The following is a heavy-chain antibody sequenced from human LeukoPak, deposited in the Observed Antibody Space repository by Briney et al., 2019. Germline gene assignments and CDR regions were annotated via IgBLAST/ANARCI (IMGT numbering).Heavy chain of an antibody. CDR3: ATPLDYYDTSGYHQGGD. J-gene: IGHJ4*02. CDR2: IKQDGSKK. D-gene: IGHD3-22*01. Sequence: PGGSLRLSCAASGFTFSGYAMSWVRQAPGKGLEWVANIKQDGSKKNYVDSVKGRFTISRDNAKNSLYLQMNSLRAEDTAVYYCATPLDYYDTSGYHQGGDWGQGTLVTVSS. CDR1: GFTFSGYA. V-gene: IGHV3-7*03.